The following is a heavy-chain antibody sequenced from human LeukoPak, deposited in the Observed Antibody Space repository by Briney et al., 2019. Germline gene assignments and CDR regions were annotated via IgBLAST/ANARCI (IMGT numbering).Heavy chain of an antibody. Sequence: GGSLRLSYAASGFTFSSYGMHWVRQAPGKGLEWVAFIRYDGSNKYYADSVKGRFTISRDNSKNTLYLQMNSLRAEDTAVYNCVKGRSTVTQYYYYGMDVWGQGTTVTVSS. CDR2: IRYDGSNK. CDR1: GFTFSSYG. CDR3: VKGRSTVTQYYYYGMDV. V-gene: IGHV3-30*02. D-gene: IGHD4-17*01. J-gene: IGHJ6*02.